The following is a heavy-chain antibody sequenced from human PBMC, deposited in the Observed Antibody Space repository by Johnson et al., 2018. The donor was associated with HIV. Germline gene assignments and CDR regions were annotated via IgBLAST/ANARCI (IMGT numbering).Heavy chain of an antibody. V-gene: IGHV3-11*04. CDR2: ISSGGSSI. J-gene: IGHJ3*02. CDR1: GFVFSDSH. CDR3: ARGGTYNWSPYRIGKAFDI. D-gene: IGHD1-20*01. Sequence: QEKLVESGGDLVQPGGSLRLSCVASGFVFSDSHMSWIRQAPGKGLEWISYISSGGSSIYYADSVRGRFTISRDNAKKSLFLQLNRLRAGDTAVYHCARGGTYNWSPYRIGKAFDILGQGTTVTVSS.